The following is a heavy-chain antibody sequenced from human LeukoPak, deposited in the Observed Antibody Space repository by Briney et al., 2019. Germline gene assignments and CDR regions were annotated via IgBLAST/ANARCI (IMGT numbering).Heavy chain of an antibody. V-gene: IGHV4-4*07. CDR1: GGSISSYY. J-gene: IGHJ4*02. CDR2: IYTSGST. Sequence: PSETLSLTCTVSGGSISSYYWSWIRQPAGKGLEWIGRIYTSGSTNYNPSLKSRVTMSVDTSKNQFSLKLSSVTAADTAVYYCARDRYYYDSSGYYHFDYWGQGTLVTVSS. CDR3: ARDRYYYDSSGYYHFDY. D-gene: IGHD3-22*01.